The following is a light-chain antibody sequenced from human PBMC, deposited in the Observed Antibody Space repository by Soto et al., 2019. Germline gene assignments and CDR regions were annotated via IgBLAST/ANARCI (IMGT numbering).Light chain of an antibody. CDR2: GAS. CDR3: QQHCNWLTWT. V-gene: IGKV3D-15*01. J-gene: IGKJ1*01. CDR1: HSVNKN. Sequence: TVVTQSPTTLSVSPGESATLSGRARHSVNKNVVWYQQKPAQDPRLLIFGASTRATGIPARFSGSGSGTEVTPTISSLQSEDFAVYYCQQHCNWLTWTFGQGTKVDIK.